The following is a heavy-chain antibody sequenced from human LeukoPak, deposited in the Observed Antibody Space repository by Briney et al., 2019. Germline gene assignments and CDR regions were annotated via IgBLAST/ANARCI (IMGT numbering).Heavy chain of an antibody. CDR3: AKVGARGCSSSTCFIY. V-gene: IGHV3-23*01. CDR1: GFTFSSYA. CDR2: ISGSDST. Sequence: PGGSLRLSCAASGFTFSSYAMSWVRQAPGKGLEWVSAISGSDSTYYADSVKGRFTISRDNSKNTLYLQMNSLRPEDTAVYYCAKVGARGCSSSTCFIYWGQGTLVTVSS. J-gene: IGHJ4*02. D-gene: IGHD2-2*01.